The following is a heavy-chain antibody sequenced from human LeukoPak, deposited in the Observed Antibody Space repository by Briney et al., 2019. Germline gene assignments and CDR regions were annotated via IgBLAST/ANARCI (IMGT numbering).Heavy chain of an antibody. CDR2: IYYSGST. J-gene: IGHJ3*02. CDR3: ARDRSYGEANAFDI. Sequence: PSETLSLTCTVSGGSISSGDYYWSWIRQPPGRGMEWIGYIYYSGSTYYNTSLKSRVTISVDTSKNQFSLKLSSVTAADTAVYYCARDRSYGEANAFDIWGQGTMVTVSS. V-gene: IGHV4-30-4*01. D-gene: IGHD4-17*01. CDR1: GGSISSGDYY.